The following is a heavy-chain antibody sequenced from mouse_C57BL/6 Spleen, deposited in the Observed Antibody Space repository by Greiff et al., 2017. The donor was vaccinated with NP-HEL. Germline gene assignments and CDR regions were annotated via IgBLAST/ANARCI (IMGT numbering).Heavy chain of an antibody. CDR1: GFTFSSYA. V-gene: IGHV5-4*01. Sequence: EVKLVESGGGLVKPGGSLKLSCAASGFTFSSYAMSWVRQTPEKRLEWVATISDGGSYTYYPDNVKGRFTISRDNAKNNLYLQMSHLKSEDTAMYYCARETAQATSFDYWGQGTTLTVSS. D-gene: IGHD3-2*02. CDR2: ISDGGSYT. J-gene: IGHJ2*01. CDR3: ARETAQATSFDY.